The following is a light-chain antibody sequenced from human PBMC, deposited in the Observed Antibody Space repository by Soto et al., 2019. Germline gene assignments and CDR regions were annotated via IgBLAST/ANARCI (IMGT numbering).Light chain of an antibody. Sequence: QSVLTQPTSVSGAPGQRVTISCTGSSSNIGAGYDVHWYQQLPGTAPKLLIYGNSNRPSGVPDRFSGSKSGTSASLAITGLQAEDEADYYCQSYDSSLSRDHVVFGGGTKLTVL. CDR1: SSNIGAGYD. CDR3: QSYDSSLSRDHVV. CDR2: GNS. V-gene: IGLV1-40*01. J-gene: IGLJ2*01.